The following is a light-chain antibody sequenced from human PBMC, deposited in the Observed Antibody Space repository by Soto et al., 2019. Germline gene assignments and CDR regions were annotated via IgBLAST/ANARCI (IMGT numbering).Light chain of an antibody. CDR1: QSVSSY. CDR2: DAS. V-gene: IGKV3-11*01. CDR3: QQRSNWPPALT. J-gene: IGKJ4*01. Sequence: ELVLTQSPATLSFSPGERATLSCRASQSVSSYLAWYPQKPGQAPRLLIYDASNRATGIPARFSGSGSGTDFTLTISSLEPEDFAVYYCQQRSNWPPALTFVGGTKVESK.